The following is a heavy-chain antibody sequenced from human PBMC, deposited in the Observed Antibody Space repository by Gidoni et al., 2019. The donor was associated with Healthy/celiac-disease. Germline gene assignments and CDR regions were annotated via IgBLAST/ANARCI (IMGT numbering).Heavy chain of an antibody. CDR1: GYTFTGYY. CDR3: ARVPSWGSDY. Sequence: VQLVQSVADVKKPGASVTVSCKASGYTFTGYYMHWVRQAPGQGLEWKGWINPNSGGTNYAQKVQGRVTMTRDTSISTAYMELSRLRSDDTAVYYCARVPSWGSDYWGQGTLVTVSS. J-gene: IGHJ4*02. D-gene: IGHD7-27*01. CDR2: INPNSGGT. V-gene: IGHV1-2*02.